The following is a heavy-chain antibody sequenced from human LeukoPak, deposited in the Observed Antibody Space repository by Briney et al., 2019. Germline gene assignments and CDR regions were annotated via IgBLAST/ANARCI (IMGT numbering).Heavy chain of an antibody. CDR3: VRHTIVRGVIIIPFDY. CDR2: ISAYNGNT. D-gene: IGHD3-10*01. J-gene: IGHJ4*02. V-gene: IGHV1-18*01. CDR1: GYTFTSYG. Sequence: ASVKVSCKASGYTFTSYGISWVRQAPGQGLEWMGWISAYNGNTNYAQKLQGRVAMTTDTSTSTAYMELRSLRSDDTAVYYCVRHTIVRGVIIIPFDYWGQGTLVTVSS.